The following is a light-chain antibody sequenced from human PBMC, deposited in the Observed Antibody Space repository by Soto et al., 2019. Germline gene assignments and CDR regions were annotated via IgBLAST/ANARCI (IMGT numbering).Light chain of an antibody. V-gene: IGKV3-15*01. CDR3: HQRSNWPPT. CDR1: QSVASN. CDR2: GAS. Sequence: EIVMTQSPATLSVSPGESVTLSCRASQSVASNLAWYQQRPGQAPSLLIYGASTRAPGIPARFSGSGSGTDFTLTISSLQPEDFAVYYCHQRSNWPPTFGGGTKVDIK. J-gene: IGKJ4*01.